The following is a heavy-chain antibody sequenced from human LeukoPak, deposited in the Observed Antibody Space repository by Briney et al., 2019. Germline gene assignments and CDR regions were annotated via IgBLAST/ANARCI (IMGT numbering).Heavy chain of an antibody. CDR2: IYYRGST. J-gene: IGHJ4*02. V-gene: IGHV4-59*01. CDR3: ARGDAAMNLVRN. D-gene: IGHD5-18*01. Sequence: SETLSLTCTVSGGSISTYYWSWIRQPPGKGLEWIGYIYYRGSTNYNPFLKSRVTISVDTSKNQFSLKLRSVTAADTAVYYCARGDAAMNLVRNWGQGTLVRVSS. CDR1: GGSISTYY.